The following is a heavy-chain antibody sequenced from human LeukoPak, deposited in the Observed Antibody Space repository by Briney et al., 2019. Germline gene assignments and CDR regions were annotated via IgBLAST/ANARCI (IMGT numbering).Heavy chain of an antibody. CDR3: VSKMEV. J-gene: IGHJ6*02. CDR2: MNQDGSEK. CDR1: GFTFSSYW. V-gene: IGHV3-7*01. Sequence: GGSLGLSCVASGFTFSSYWMHWVRQAPGKGLEWVANMNQDGSEKYCVESVKGRFTISRDNAKNSLYLQMNSLRAEDTAVYYCVSKMEVWGQGTTDTVSS.